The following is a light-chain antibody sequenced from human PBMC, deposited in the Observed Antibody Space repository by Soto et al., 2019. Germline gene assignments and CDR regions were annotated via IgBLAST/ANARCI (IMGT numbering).Light chain of an antibody. J-gene: IGKJ1*01. Sequence: EIVLTQSPGTLSLSPGETATLSCRASQTIGRNYLAWYQQKPGQAPRLLIFGTSTRATGIPDRFSGSGSGTDFTLSISRLEPEAFEVSYCQKYNSAPWTFGQGTKVDIK. CDR3: QKYNSAPWT. CDR2: GTS. CDR1: QTIGRNY. V-gene: IGKV3-20*01.